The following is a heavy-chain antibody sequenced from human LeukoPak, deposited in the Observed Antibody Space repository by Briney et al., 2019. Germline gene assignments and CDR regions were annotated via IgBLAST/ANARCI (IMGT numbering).Heavy chain of an antibody. CDR2: IYYSGST. CDR1: GGSISSSSYY. D-gene: IGHD3-3*01. CDR3: VRFPYDFWSGYPY. J-gene: IGHJ4*02. V-gene: IGHV4-39*01. Sequence: SETLPLTCTVSGGSISSSSYYWGWIRQPPGKGLEWIGSIYYSGSTYYNPSLKSRVTISVDTSKNRFSLKLSSVTAADTAVYYCVRFPYDFWSGYPYWGQGTLVTVSS.